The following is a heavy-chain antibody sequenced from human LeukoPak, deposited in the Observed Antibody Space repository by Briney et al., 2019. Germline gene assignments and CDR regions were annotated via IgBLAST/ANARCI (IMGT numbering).Heavy chain of an antibody. D-gene: IGHD6-13*01. CDR3: AREGPSLLVIAAAGFKRANWFDP. CDR2: INHSGST. J-gene: IGHJ5*02. Sequence: SETLSLTCAVYGGSFSGYYWNWIRQPPGKGLEWIGEINHSGSTNYNPSLKSRVTISVDTSKNQFSLKLSSVTAADTAVYYCAREGPSLLVIAAAGFKRANWFDPWGQGTLVTVSS. V-gene: IGHV4-34*01. CDR1: GGSFSGYY.